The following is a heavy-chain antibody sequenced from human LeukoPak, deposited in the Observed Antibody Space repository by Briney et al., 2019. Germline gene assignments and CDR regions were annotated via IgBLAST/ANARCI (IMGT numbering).Heavy chain of an antibody. J-gene: IGHJ3*02. V-gene: IGHV3-21*01. Sequence: GESLQISCKGSGYSFTSYWIGWVRPMPGKGLEWVSSISSSSSVIFYADSVKGRFTTSRDNAKNSLYLQMDSLRAEDTAVYYCARGGTGATRDDTFDIWGQGAMVTVSS. CDR3: ARGGTGATRDDTFDI. D-gene: IGHD1-7*01. CDR2: ISSSSSVI. CDR1: GYSFTSYW.